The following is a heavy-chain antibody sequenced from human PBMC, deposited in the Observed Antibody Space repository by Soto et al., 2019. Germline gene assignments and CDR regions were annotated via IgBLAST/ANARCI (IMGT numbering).Heavy chain of an antibody. Sequence: QVQLQESGPGLVKPSETLSLTCTVSGVSITPYFWSWIRQPAGEAPEWLGHIYASGRTTYNPSLKSRVTMSVSQTQVSLRLTSVTAADTAVYYCARHFDVDPSLDHYYFDLWGRGALVTVSS. CDR2: IYASGRT. D-gene: IGHD3-9*01. V-gene: IGHV4-4*07. CDR3: ARHFDVDPSLDHYYFDL. CDR1: GVSITPYF. J-gene: IGHJ2*01.